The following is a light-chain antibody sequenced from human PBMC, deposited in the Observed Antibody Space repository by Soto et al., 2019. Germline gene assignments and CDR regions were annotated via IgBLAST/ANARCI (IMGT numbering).Light chain of an antibody. V-gene: IGKV3-20*01. CDR2: GAS. J-gene: IGKJ2*01. CDR3: QQYGISQNT. CDR1: QSVSSGY. Sequence: ETVMTQSPGTLSLSPGERATLSCMASQSVSSGYLAWYQQKPGQAPRLLIFGASNRATGIPDRFTGSGSGTDFTLTISRLEPEDFALSYCQQYGISQNTFGQGTKLDIK.